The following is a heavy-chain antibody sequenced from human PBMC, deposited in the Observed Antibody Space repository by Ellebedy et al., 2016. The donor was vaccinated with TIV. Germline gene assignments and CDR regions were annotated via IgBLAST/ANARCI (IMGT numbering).Heavy chain of an antibody. Sequence: GESLKISCAASGFTFSKAWMSWVRQAPGKGLEWVSYVSGGGSNIKYADSVKGRFTISRDSAKNSLYLQMNSLSAEDTAVYYCGRGQTTFEYWGQGTLVTVSS. J-gene: IGHJ4*02. CDR2: VSGGGSNI. CDR3: GRGQTTFEY. V-gene: IGHV3-48*01. D-gene: IGHD4-11*01. CDR1: GFTFSKAW.